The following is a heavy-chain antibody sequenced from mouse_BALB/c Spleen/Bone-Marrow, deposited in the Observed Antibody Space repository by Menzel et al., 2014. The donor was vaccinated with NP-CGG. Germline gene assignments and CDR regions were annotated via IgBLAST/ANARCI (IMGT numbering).Heavy chain of an antibody. CDR3: AREGDGYDPAWFAY. D-gene: IGHD2-2*01. CDR2: ISGGGRP. V-gene: IGHV5-6-5*01. J-gene: IGHJ3*01. Sequence: EVKLVESGGGLVKPGGSLKLSCAASGFTFNNYAMSWVRQTPEKRLEWVASISGGGRPYDPDNLKGRFTIFRDNARNILYLQMSSPRSEDTAMYSCAREGDGYDPAWFAYWGQGTLVPVS. CDR1: GFTFNNYA.